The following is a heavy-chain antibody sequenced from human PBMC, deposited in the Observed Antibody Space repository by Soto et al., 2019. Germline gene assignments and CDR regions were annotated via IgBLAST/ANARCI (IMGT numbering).Heavy chain of an antibody. D-gene: IGHD3-10*01. V-gene: IGHV2-5*02. Sequence: QITLKESGPTLVKHTQTLRLTCTFSGFSLTTSGVGVGWVRQPPGKALEWLALIYWDDDERYSPSLKSRLTITNDTSKNQVVLTMTNMNPVDTATYYCVHKGFLGEQGWFDPWGQGTLVTVSS. J-gene: IGHJ5*02. CDR2: IYWDDDE. CDR3: VHKGFLGEQGWFDP. CDR1: GFSLTTSGVG.